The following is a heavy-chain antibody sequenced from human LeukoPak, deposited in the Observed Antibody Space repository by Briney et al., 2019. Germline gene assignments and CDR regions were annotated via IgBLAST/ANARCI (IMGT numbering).Heavy chain of an antibody. V-gene: IGHV3-23*01. J-gene: IGHJ4*02. CDR3: AKDRPNFYESSGHYYRQDGDY. D-gene: IGHD3-22*01. Sequence: GGSLRLFCAASGFTFRIYAMSWVRQAPGGGLEWVSSISGNGAGTFYTDSVKGRFTISRDNSKNTLFLHMNSLRGEDTAIYYCAKDRPNFYESSGHYYRQDGDYWGQGTLVTVSS. CDR1: GFTFRIYA. CDR2: ISGNGAGT.